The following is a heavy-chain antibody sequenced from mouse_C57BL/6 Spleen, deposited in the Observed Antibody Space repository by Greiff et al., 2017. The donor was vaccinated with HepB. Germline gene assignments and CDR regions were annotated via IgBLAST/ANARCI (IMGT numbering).Heavy chain of an antibody. D-gene: IGHD2-1*01. CDR1: GYTFTSYW. CDR3: TRERASYGNYLYYFDY. V-gene: IGHV1-5*01. CDR2: IYPGNSDT. Sequence: VQLQQSGTVLARPGASVKMSCKTSGYTFTSYWMHWVKQRPGQGLEWIGAIYPGNSDTSYNQKFKGKAKLTAVTSASTAYMELSSLTNEDSAVYYCTRERASYGNYLYYFDYWGQGTTLTVSS. J-gene: IGHJ2*01.